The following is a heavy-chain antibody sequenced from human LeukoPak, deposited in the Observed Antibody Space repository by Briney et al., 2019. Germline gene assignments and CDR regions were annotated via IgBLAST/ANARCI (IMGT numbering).Heavy chain of an antibody. CDR1: GGSISSYY. D-gene: IGHD3-16*01. J-gene: IGHJ6*03. Sequence: PSETLSLTCTVSGGSISSYYWSWVRQPPGKGLKWIGNIYYSGYTTYSPSLRSRVTISVDTSKNQFSLKLSSVTAADTAVYYCARETSQKGAHYMDVWGKGTTITISS. CDR2: IYYSGYT. CDR3: ARETSQKGAHYMDV. V-gene: IGHV4-59*01.